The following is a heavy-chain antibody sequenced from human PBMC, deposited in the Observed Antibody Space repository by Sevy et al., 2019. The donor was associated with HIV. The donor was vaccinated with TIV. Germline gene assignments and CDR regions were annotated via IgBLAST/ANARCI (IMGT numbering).Heavy chain of an antibody. CDR1: GFTFSNFA. V-gene: IGHV3-30-3*01. D-gene: IGHD3-22*01. J-gene: IGHJ6*02. CDR2: ISYDGSIK. Sequence: GGSLRLSCAASGFTFSNFAMHWVRQAPGKGLEWVAVISYDGSIKYYAVSVKGRFTISRDNSKNTLYLQMNSLRPEDTAVYYCANGLRSDSSDYYYSDDYYHGMDVWGQGTTVTVSS. CDR3: ANGLRSDSSDYYYSDDYYHGMDV.